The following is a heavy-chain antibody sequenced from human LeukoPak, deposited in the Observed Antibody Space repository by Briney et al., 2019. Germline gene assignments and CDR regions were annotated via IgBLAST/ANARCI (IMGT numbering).Heavy chain of an antibody. CDR1: ADSIISSSYY. CDR2: IFFRGNT. J-gene: IGHJ4*02. CDR3: ARHRDVDY. Sequence: SETLSLTCSVSADSIISSSYYWGWLRQPPGKGLEWIGIIFFRGNTNYSPSLKSRVTMSVDTSKKQFSLNLKSVTAADTAVYYCARHRDVDYWGQGTLVTVSA. V-gene: IGHV4-39*01.